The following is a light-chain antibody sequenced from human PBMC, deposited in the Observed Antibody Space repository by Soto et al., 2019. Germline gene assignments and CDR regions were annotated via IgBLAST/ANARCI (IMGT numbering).Light chain of an antibody. CDR3: QYYGTSPRT. CDR2: GTS. V-gene: IGKV3-20*01. J-gene: IGKJ1*01. Sequence: VFTLLSLTVAWSHVERANLSCWARQRVSSRHLAWYQQKPGQAPRLLIYGTSNMDTGIPYRFSGSGSGPDFSLIISSLEPEDFAVYYRQYYGTSPRTFGQGTKVDIK. CDR1: QRVSSRH.